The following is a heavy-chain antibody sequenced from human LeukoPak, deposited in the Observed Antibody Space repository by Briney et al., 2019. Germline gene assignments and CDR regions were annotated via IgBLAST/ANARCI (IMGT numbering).Heavy chain of an antibody. CDR1: GFTFDDYA. CDR3: AKGRYSSWPYYFDY. CDR2: ISWNSGSI. Sequence: PGGSLRLSCAASGFTFDDYAMHWVRQAPGKGLEWVSGISWNSGSIGYADSVKGRFTISRDNAKNSLYLQMNSLRAEDMALYYCAKGRYSSWPYYFDYWGQGTLVTVSS. D-gene: IGHD6-13*01. V-gene: IGHV3-9*03. J-gene: IGHJ4*02.